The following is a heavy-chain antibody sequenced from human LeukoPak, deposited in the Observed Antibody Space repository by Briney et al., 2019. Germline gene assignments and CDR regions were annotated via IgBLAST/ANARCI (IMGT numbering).Heavy chain of an antibody. D-gene: IGHD3-10*01. J-gene: IGHJ4*02. V-gene: IGHV4-59*12. CDR1: GTSITSYY. Sequence: VKPSETLSLTCTVSGTSITSYYWNWIRQAPGQGPEWIGYGHYSGNTKYNPPLKSRVTISVDTSKNQFSLRLSSVTAADTAVYFCAKSASDNRAFDLWGQGTLVTVSS. CDR3: AKSASDNRAFDL. CDR2: GHYSGNT.